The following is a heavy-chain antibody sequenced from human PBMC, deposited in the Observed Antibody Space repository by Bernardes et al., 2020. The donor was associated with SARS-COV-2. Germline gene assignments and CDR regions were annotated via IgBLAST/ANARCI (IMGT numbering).Heavy chain of an antibody. CDR3: ANIPVRGNWYFDL. CDR2: ISNSGGLT. Sequence: GGSLRLFCVASGFTFSSYRMTCVRQAPGKGLEWVSAISNSGGLTYYAVSVNGRFTISRDNSKNTLYLQMNSLRAEDTAAYYCANIPVRGNWYFDLCGRGTLVTVSS. J-gene: IGHJ2*01. D-gene: IGHD3-16*01. V-gene: IGHV3-23*01. CDR1: GFTFSSYR.